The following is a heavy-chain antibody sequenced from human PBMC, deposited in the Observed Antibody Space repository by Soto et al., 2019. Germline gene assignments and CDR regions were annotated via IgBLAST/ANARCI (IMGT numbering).Heavy chain of an antibody. CDR3: ARIGFGGNPYYFDY. V-gene: IGHV4-31*11. CDR1: GGSFSAYY. D-gene: IGHD2-15*01. CDR2: TYYSGST. Sequence: SETLSLTCAVYGGSFSAYYWSWIRQHPGKGLQWIGCTYYSGSTYYNPSLKSRLITSVDMSKNGFSLKLSSVTAADTAVYYCARIGFGGNPYYFDYWGAGILVTVSS. J-gene: IGHJ4*02.